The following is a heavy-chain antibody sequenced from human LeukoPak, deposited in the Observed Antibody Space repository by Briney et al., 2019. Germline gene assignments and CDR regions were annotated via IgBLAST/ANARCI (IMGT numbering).Heavy chain of an antibody. D-gene: IGHD6-13*01. V-gene: IGHV1-18*01. Sequence: VASVKVSCKASGYIFTTYSISWVRQAPGQGLEWMGWISGYNGNTNYAQKFQGRVTVTKDTSTSTVYMELRSLRSDDTAVYYRARTDAGYSSSWYGYWGQGTLVTVSS. CDR2: ISGYNGNT. J-gene: IGHJ4*02. CDR3: ARTDAGYSSSWYGY. CDR1: GYIFTTYS.